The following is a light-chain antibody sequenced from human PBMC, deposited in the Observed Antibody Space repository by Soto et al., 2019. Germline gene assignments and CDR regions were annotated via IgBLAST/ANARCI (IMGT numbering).Light chain of an antibody. CDR3: ATWDDSLNGVV. CDR1: RSNIGTNT. V-gene: IGLV1-44*01. Sequence: QSVLPQPPSASGTPGQRVSLSCSGGRSNIGTNTVNWYQHLPGTAPKLLIFSNDERPSGVPDRFSGSKSGTSASLAISGLQSDDEADYYCATWDDSLNGVVFGGGTKLTVL. J-gene: IGLJ2*01. CDR2: SND.